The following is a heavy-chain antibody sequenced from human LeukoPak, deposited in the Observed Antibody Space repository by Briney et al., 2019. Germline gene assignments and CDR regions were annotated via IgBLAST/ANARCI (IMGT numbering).Heavy chain of an antibody. D-gene: IGHD1-1*01. CDR3: ARHKEDDNAFDY. Sequence: SETLSLTCTVSSGSISSSYWSWIRQPPGKGLEWIGYIYYSGSTNYNPSLKSRVTISVDTSKNQFSLKLRSVTAADTAVYYCARHKEDDNAFDYWGQGTLVTVSS. J-gene: IGHJ4*02. CDR1: SGSISSSY. V-gene: IGHV4-59*08. CDR2: IYYSGST.